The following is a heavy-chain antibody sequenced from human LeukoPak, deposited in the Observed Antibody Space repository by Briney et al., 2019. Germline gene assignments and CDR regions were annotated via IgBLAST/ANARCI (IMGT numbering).Heavy chain of an antibody. J-gene: IGHJ4*02. CDR3: ARDAGSDYNFDY. CDR2: ISYDGNTK. D-gene: IGHD4-11*01. V-gene: IGHV3-30*04. CDR1: GFTFSRYA. Sequence: GGSLRLSCAASGFTFSRYAMHWVRQAPGKGLEWEAVISYDGNTKFFTDSVKGRFTIPRDNSKNTLSLQMISLRAEDTAMYYCARDAGSDYNFDYWGQGTLVTVSS.